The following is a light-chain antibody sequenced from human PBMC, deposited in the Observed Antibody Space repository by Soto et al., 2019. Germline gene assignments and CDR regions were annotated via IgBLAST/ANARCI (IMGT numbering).Light chain of an antibody. Sequence: QSVLTQPPSASGSPGQSVTISCTGTSSDVGGYNYVSWYQQHPGKAPKLMIYEVTKRPSGVPDRFSGSKSGNTASLTVSGLQAEDEAHYFCCSNAGDNNYVFGNGTKVTVL. V-gene: IGLV2-8*01. CDR3: CSNAGDNNYV. J-gene: IGLJ1*01. CDR2: EVT. CDR1: SSDVGGYNY.